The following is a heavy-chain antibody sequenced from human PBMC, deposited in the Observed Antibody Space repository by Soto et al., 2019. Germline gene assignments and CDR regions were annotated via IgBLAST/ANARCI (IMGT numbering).Heavy chain of an antibody. CDR1: GGSISSSSYY. Sequence: QLQLQESGPGLVKPSEPLSLTCTVSGGSISSSSYYWGWIRQPPGKGLEWIGSIYYSGSTYYNPSLKSRVTISVDTSKNQFSLKLSSVTAADTAVYYCARSPLVMIVWLHYFDYWGQGTLVTVSS. CDR3: ARSPLVMIVWLHYFDY. V-gene: IGHV4-39*01. CDR2: IYYSGST. J-gene: IGHJ4*02. D-gene: IGHD3-22*01.